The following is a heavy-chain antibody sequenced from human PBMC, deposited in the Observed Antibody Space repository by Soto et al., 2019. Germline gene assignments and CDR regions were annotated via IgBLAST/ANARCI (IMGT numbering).Heavy chain of an antibody. CDR3: ARVLLCFGEFVYYFDS. Sequence: PGGSKRLSCAASGFNFSSYSMNWVRQETGKGLEWVSYISSSSSTIYYADSVKGRFTISRDNAKNSLYLQMNSLRAEDTSLYYCARVLLCFGEFVYYFDSWGQGTLVTVSS. CDR1: GFNFSSYS. CDR2: ISSSSSTI. J-gene: IGHJ4*02. V-gene: IGHV3-48*01. D-gene: IGHD3-10*01.